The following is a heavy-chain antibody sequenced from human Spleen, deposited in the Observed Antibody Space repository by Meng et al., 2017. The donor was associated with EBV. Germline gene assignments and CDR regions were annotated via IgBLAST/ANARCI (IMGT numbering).Heavy chain of an antibody. Sequence: LEGSGTPVANRTQTLRGTCRVSWLSRSMCGVGVGCIRQPPGKALEWLLFILWDDEPRFSPSLKNRLTITKDNLKSQVVLTMTNLDPVDTATYYCALQSADISVVRGVHFDYWGRGTLVTVSS. CDR2: ILWDDEP. CDR3: ALQSADISVVRGVHFDY. J-gene: IGHJ4*02. CDR1: WLSRSMCGVG. D-gene: IGHD3-10*01. V-gene: IGHV2-5*02.